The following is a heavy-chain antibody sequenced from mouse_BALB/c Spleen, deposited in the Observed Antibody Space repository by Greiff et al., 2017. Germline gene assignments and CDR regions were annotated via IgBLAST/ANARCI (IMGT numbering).Heavy chain of an antibody. CDR1: GYTFTSYW. Sequence: QVQLQQPGAELVRPGASVKLSCKASGYTFTSYWINWVKQRPGQGLEWIGNIYPSDSYTNYNQKFKDKATLTVDKSSSTAYMQLSRPTSEDSAVYYCTRSGPLWDFDYWGQGTTLTVSS. D-gene: IGHD1-1*02. CDR2: IYPSDSYT. V-gene: IGHV1-69*02. CDR3: TRSGPLWDFDY. J-gene: IGHJ2*01.